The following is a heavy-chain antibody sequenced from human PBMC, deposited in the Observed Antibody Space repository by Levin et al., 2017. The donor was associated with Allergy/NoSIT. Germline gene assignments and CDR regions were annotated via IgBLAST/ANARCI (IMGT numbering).Heavy chain of an antibody. CDR1: EFTFNNYA. Sequence: GGSLRLSCAASEFTFNNYAMSWVRQAPGKGLEWVSAIINSGVGTYYADSVKGRFTISRDNSKNTMYLQMNSLRAEDTAVYFCAKDAIRGSDQPYYFDYWGQGTLVTASS. CDR2: IINSGVGT. V-gene: IGHV3-23*01. J-gene: IGHJ4*02. CDR3: AKDAIRGSDQPYYFDY. D-gene: IGHD6-19*01.